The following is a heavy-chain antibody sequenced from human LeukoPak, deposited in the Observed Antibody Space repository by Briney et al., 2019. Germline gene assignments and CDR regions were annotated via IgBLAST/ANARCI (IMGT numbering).Heavy chain of an antibody. J-gene: IGHJ5*02. V-gene: IGHV4-39*01. CDR2: IYYSGST. CDR3: ARHILSITIFGVVGLGFDP. D-gene: IGHD3-3*01. CDR1: GGSISSSSYY. Sequence: SETLSLTCTVSGGSISSSSYYWGWIRQPPGKGLEWIGSIYYSGSTYYNPSLKGRVTISVDTSKNQFSLKLSSVTAADTAVYYCARHILSITIFGVVGLGFDPWGQGTLVTVSS.